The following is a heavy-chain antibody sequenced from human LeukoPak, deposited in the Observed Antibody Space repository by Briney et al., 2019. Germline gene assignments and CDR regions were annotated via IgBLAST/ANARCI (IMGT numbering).Heavy chain of an antibody. CDR1: GYIFTSYG. Sequence: GESLKISCKGSGYIFTSYGISWVRQAPGQGLEWMGWISAYNGNTNYAQKLQGRVTMTTDTSTSTAYMELRSLRSDDTAVYYCARGMTTVTPGAFDIWGQGTMVTVSS. D-gene: IGHD4-17*01. CDR2: ISAYNGNT. J-gene: IGHJ3*02. CDR3: ARGMTTVTPGAFDI. V-gene: IGHV1-18*01.